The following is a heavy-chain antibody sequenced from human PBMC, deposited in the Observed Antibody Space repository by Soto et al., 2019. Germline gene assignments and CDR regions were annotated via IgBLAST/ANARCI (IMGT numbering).Heavy chain of an antibody. CDR2: ISAYNGNT. CDR1: GVTFTNYA. Sequence: QVQLVQYGAEVKKPGASVKVSCKASGVTFTNYAINWVRQAPGQGLEWMGWISAYNGNTNYAQKLQGRVTMTTDTSTSTAYMELRSLRSDDTAVYYCARVSPTDNWFDPSGQGTLVTVSS. V-gene: IGHV1-18*01. J-gene: IGHJ5*02. CDR3: ARVSPTDNWFDP.